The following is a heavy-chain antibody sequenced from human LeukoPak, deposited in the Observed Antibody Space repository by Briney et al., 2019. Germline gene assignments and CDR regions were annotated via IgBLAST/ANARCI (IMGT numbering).Heavy chain of an antibody. V-gene: IGHV3-11*01. Sequence: GGSLRLACAASGFTFSDYYMSWIRQAPGKGLEWVSYISSSGSTIYYADSVKGRFTISRDNAKNSLYLQMNSLRAEDTAVYYCARDDDLGEPMDVWGQGTTVTVSS. CDR1: GFTFSDYY. CDR2: ISSSGSTI. CDR3: ARDDDLGEPMDV. J-gene: IGHJ6*02. D-gene: IGHD4-17*01.